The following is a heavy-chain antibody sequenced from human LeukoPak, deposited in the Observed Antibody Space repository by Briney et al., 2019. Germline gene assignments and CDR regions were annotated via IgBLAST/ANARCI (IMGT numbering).Heavy chain of an antibody. D-gene: IGHD5-12*01. CDR2: IYSSGST. V-gene: IGHV4-4*07. CDR1: GGSINSYY. J-gene: IGHJ4*02. CDR3: ARVDIRTAFFDY. Sequence: SETLSLTCTVSGGSINSYYWSWIRQPAGRGLEWIGRIYSSGSTGYNPSLKSRVTMSLDTSKNQLSLNLSSVTAADTAVYYCARVDIRTAFFDYWGQGTLVTVSS.